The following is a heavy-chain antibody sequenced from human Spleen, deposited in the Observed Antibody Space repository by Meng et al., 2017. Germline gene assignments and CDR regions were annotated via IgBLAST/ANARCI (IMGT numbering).Heavy chain of an antibody. D-gene: IGHD6-25*01. CDR2: IYTSEST. V-gene: IGHV4-61*02. Sequence: SETLSLTCAVSGYSITGSYNWGWIRQPAGKGLEWIGRIYTSESTNYNPSLKSRVTISVDTSKNQFSLKLSSLTAADTAVYYCARMFSSGWLPRGSFDYWGQGTLVTVSS. CDR1: GYSITGSYN. J-gene: IGHJ4*02. CDR3: ARMFSSGWLPRGSFDY.